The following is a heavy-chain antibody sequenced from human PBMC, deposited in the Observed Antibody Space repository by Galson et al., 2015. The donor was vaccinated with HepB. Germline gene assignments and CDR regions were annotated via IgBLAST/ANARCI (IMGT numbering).Heavy chain of an antibody. J-gene: IGHJ3*02. CDR2: ISYDGSYK. CDR1: GFTFSSHT. CDR3: ARGDPFDI. Sequence: SLRLSCAASGFTFSSHTMHWVRQAPGKGLEWVAVISYDGSYKYYADSVRGRFTISRDNSKNTLYPYLNSLRADDTSLYYCARGDPFDIWGQGTMLTVSS. V-gene: IGHV3-30*04.